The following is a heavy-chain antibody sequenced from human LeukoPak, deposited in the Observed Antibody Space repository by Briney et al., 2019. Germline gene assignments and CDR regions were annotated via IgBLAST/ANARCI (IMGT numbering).Heavy chain of an antibody. J-gene: IGHJ6*02. CDR1: GFTFSSYW. V-gene: IGHV3-7*03. Sequence: SGESLRLSCAASGFTFSSYWMNWARQAPGKGLEWVASINHNGNVNYYVDSVKGRFTISRDNAKNSLYLQMSNLRAEDTAEYFCARGGGLDVWGQGATVTVSS. CDR3: ARGGGLDV. CDR2: INHNGNVN. D-gene: IGHD3-16*01.